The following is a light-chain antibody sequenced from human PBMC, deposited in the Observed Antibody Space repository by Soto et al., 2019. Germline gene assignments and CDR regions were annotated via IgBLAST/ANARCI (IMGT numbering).Light chain of an antibody. CDR1: QDMSSW. V-gene: IGKV1-12*01. CDR3: LQHNSYPRT. J-gene: IGKJ1*01. Sequence: DIQMTQSPSSVSASVGDRVTITCRASQDMSSWLAWYQQKPGKAPKLLIFAASNLQSGVPSRFSGSRSGTDFTLTISSLQPEDFATYYCLQHNSYPRTFGQGTKVEIK. CDR2: AAS.